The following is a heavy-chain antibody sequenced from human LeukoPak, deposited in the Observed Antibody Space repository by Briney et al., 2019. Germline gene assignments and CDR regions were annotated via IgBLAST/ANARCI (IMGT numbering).Heavy chain of an antibody. J-gene: IGHJ3*01. D-gene: IGHD3-10*01. CDR2: IRSGGST. Sequence: PGGSLRLSSAASGFTVSSSYMTWVRQAPGKGLEWVSVIRSGGSTVYADSVKGRFTISRDNSKNTLYLQLNSLRAEDTAVYYCAREGSGRTAYNDGLDVWGQGTMVTVSS. CDR1: GFTVSSSY. V-gene: IGHV3-53*01. CDR3: AREGSGRTAYNDGLDV.